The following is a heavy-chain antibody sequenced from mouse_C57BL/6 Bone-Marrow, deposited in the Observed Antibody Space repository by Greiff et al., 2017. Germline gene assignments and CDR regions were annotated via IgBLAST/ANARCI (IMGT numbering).Heavy chain of an antibody. CDR3: ARGDYSNYDGVAY. D-gene: IGHD2-5*01. CDR2: ISDGGSYT. Sequence: EVQVVESGGGLVKPGGSLKLSCAASGFTFSSYAMSWVRQTPEKRLEWVATISDGGSYTYYPDNVKGRFTISRDNAKNNLYLQMSHLKSEDTAMYYCARGDYSNYDGVAYWGQGTLVTVSA. CDR1: GFTFSSYA. V-gene: IGHV5-4*01. J-gene: IGHJ3*01.